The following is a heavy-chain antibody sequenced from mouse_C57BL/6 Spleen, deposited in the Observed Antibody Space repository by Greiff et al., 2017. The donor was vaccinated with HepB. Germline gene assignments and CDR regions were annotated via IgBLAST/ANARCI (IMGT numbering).Heavy chain of an antibody. CDR3: ALYGNYGVPHWYFDV. J-gene: IGHJ1*03. V-gene: IGHV1-55*01. CDR2: IYPGSGST. CDR1: GYTFTSYW. Sequence: QVQLQQPGAELVKPGASVKMSCKASGYTFTSYWITWVKQRPGQGLEWIGDIYPGSGSTNYNEKFKSKATLTVDTSSSTAYMQLSSLTSEDSAVYSCALYGNYGVPHWYFDVWGTGTTVTVSS. D-gene: IGHD2-1*01.